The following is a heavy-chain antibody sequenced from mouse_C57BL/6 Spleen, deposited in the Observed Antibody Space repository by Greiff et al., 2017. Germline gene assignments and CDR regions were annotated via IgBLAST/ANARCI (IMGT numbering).Heavy chain of an antibody. J-gene: IGHJ4*01. Sequence: VQLQQSGAELVMPGASVKLSCKASGYTFTSYWMHWVKQRPGQGLEWIGEIDPSDSYTNYNQKFKGKSTLTVDKSSSTAYMQLSSLTSEDSAVYYCARSGYSSYAMDYWGQGTSVTVSS. CDR2: IDPSDSYT. V-gene: IGHV1-69*01. D-gene: IGHD2-12*01. CDR3: ARSGYSSYAMDY. CDR1: GYTFTSYW.